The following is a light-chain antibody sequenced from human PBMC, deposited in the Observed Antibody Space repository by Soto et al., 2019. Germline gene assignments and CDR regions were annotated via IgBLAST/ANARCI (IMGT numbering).Light chain of an antibody. CDR2: DVS. CDR1: SSDVGGYNY. J-gene: IGLJ1*01. CDR3: SSYTSSSTLDNDV. V-gene: IGLV2-14*01. Sequence: QSALTQPASVSGSPGQSITISCTGTSSDVGGYNYVSWYQQHPGKAPKLMINDVSNRPSGVSNRFSGSKSGNTASLTISGLQAEDEADYYCSSYTSSSTLDNDVFGTGTKLTVL.